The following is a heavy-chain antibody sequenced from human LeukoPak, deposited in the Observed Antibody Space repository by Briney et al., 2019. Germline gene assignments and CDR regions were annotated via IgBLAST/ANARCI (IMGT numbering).Heavy chain of an antibody. D-gene: IGHD3-3*01. CDR3: ARDFRSILRAFDM. CDR2: ISGSSNYI. Sequence: PGGSLRLSCAASGFTFSSYSMNWVRQAPGKGLEGVSSISGSSNYIYYGDSVKGRFTISRDNAKNSLYLQMDSLRAEDTAVYYCARDFRSILRAFDMWGQGTMVTVSS. V-gene: IGHV3-21*01. J-gene: IGHJ3*02. CDR1: GFTFSSYS.